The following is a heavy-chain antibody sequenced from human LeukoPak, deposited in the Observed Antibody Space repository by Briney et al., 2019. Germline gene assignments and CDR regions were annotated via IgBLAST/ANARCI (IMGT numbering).Heavy chain of an antibody. CDR2: VSGSGGNT. CDR1: GFTFSSSA. D-gene: IGHD3-9*01. CDR3: TKEGTDYDIWAGPSPEDDY. V-gene: IGHV3-23*01. Sequence: GGSLRLSCAASGFTFSSSAMSWVRQAPGKGLEWVSGVSGSGGNTYYAGSVKGRFTISRDNSKITLYLQMNSLRPVDTDVYCLTKEGTDYDIWAGPSPEDDYWGQGTRVTVSS. J-gene: IGHJ4*02.